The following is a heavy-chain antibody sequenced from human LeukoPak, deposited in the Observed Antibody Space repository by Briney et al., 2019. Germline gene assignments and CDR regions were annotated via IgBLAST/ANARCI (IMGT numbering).Heavy chain of an antibody. CDR2: INPSGGST. CDR3: ARDLCSGGSCYSVGIDY. J-gene: IGHJ4*02. Sequence: GASVKVSCKASGYTFTSYYMHWVRQAPGQGLEWMGIINPSGGSTSYAQKFQGRVTMTRDTSTSTVYMELGSLRSEDTAVYYCARDLCSGGSCYSVGIDYWGQGTLVTVSS. CDR1: GYTFTSYY. D-gene: IGHD2-15*01. V-gene: IGHV1-46*01.